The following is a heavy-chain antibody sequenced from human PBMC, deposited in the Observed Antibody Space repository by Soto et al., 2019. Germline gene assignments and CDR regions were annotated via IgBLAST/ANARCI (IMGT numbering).Heavy chain of an antibody. D-gene: IGHD2-2*01. V-gene: IGHV1-46*01. J-gene: IGHJ4*02. CDR1: GYTFTSYY. CDR3: ASPHFNCSSTSCLVY. CDR2: INPSGGST. Sequence: ASVKVSCKASGYTFTSYYMHWVRQAPGQGLEWMGIINPSGGSTSYAQKFQGRVTMTRDTSTSTVYMELSSLRSEDTAVYYCASPHFNCSSTSCLVYWGQGTLVTVSS.